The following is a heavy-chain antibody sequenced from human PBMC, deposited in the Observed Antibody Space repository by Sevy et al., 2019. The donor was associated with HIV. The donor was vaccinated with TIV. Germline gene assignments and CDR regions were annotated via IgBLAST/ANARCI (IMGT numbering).Heavy chain of an antibody. J-gene: IGHJ6*02. CDR2: ISWDGGST. CDR1: GFTFDDYA. D-gene: IGHD6-13*01. CDR3: AKGIAAAGNSMDV. Sequence: GSLRLSCAASGFTFDDYAMHWVRQAPGKGLEWVSLISWDGGSTYYADSVKGRFTISRDNSKNSLYLQMNSLRAEDTALYYCAKGIAAAGNSMDVWGQGTTVTVSS. V-gene: IGHV3-43D*03.